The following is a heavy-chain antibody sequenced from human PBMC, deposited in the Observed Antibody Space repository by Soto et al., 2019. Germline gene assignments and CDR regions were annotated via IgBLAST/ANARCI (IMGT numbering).Heavy chain of an antibody. CDR2: MNPNSGNT. CDR1: GYTFTSYD. V-gene: IGHV1-8*01. Sequence: ASVKVSCKASGYTFTSYDINWVRQATGQGLEWMGWMNPNSGNTGYAQKFQGRVTMTRNTSISTAYMELSSLRSEDTAVYYCARLAFSSCCYNHYSYYGMYAFSLGNTVTVSS. CDR3: ARLAFSSCCYNHYSYYGMYA. J-gene: IGHJ6*02. D-gene: IGHD6-19*01.